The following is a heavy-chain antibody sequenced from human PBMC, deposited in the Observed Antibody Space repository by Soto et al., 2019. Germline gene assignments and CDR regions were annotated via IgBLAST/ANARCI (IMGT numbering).Heavy chain of an antibody. CDR3: ARGRWAAARYFDY. Sequence: GGSLRLSCAASGFTFSDYYMSWIRQAPGKGLEWVSYISSSISYTNYADSVKGRFTISRDNAKNSLYLQMNSLRAEDTAVYYCARGRWAAARYFDYWGQGTLVTVSS. J-gene: IGHJ4*02. CDR2: ISSSISYT. CDR1: GFTFSDYY. V-gene: IGHV3-11*06. D-gene: IGHD2-2*01.